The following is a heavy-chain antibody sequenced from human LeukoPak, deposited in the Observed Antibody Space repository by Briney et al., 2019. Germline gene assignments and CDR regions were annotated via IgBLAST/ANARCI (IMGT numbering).Heavy chain of an antibody. V-gene: IGHV1-69*05. D-gene: IGHD1-26*01. Sequence: SVKVSCKASGGTFSSYAISWVRQAPGQGLEWMGGIIPIFGTANYAQEFQGRVTITTDESTSTAYMELSSLRSEDTAVYYCARGGGSGSYYWFDPWGQGTLVTVSS. J-gene: IGHJ5*02. CDR2: IIPIFGTA. CDR3: ARGGGSGSYYWFDP. CDR1: GGTFSSYA.